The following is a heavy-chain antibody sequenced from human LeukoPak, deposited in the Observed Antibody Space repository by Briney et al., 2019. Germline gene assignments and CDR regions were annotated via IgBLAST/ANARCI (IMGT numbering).Heavy chain of an antibody. J-gene: IGHJ6*02. CDR1: GFTFRIYW. CDR3: VRDYFYPMDV. V-gene: IGHV3-7*04. Sequence: PGGSLRLSCEASGFTFRIYWMSWVRQAPGKGLEWVANIKHDGSEKYYVDSVKGRFTISRDNAKNSLYLQMNSLRAEDTAVYYCVRDYFYPMDVWGQGTTVTVSS. CDR2: IKHDGSEK.